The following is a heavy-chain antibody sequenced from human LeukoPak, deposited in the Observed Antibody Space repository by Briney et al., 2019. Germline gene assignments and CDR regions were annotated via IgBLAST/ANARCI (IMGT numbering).Heavy chain of an antibody. CDR1: GYSFTSYW. Sequence: GESLKISCKGSGYSFTSYWIGWVRQMPGKGLEWMWIIYPGDSDTRYSPSFQGQVTISADKSISTAYLQWSSLKASDTAMYYCASSYYYDSSGQYYFDYWGQGTLVTVSS. CDR3: ASSYYYDSSGQYYFDY. CDR2: IYPGDSDT. J-gene: IGHJ4*02. D-gene: IGHD3-22*01. V-gene: IGHV5-51*01.